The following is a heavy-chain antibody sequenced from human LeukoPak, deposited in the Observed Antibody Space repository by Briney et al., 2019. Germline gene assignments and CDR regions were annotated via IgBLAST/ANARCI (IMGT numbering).Heavy chain of an antibody. D-gene: IGHD3-16*01. CDR2: IYYSGSA. CDR3: ARARTEYYDYVWGSYLVRAFDI. J-gene: IGHJ3*02. V-gene: IGHV4-59*08. Sequence: MSSETLSLTCTVSGGSISSYYWSWIRQPPGKGLEWIGYIYYSGSANYNPSLKSRVTISVDTSKNQFSLKLSSVTAADTAVYYCARARTEYYDYVWGSYLVRAFDIWGQGTMVTVSS. CDR1: GGSISSYY.